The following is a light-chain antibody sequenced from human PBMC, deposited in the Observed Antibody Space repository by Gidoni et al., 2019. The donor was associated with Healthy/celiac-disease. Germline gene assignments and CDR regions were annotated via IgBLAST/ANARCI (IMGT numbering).Light chain of an antibody. CDR1: ALPKQY. Sequence: SYELTQPPSVSVSPGQTARITCSGDALPKQYAYWYQQKPGQAPVLVIYKDSERPSGIPERFSGSSSGTTVTLTISGVQAEDEADYYCQSADSRALYGFGGGTKLTVL. J-gene: IGLJ3*02. V-gene: IGLV3-25*03. CDR2: KDS. CDR3: QSADSRALYG.